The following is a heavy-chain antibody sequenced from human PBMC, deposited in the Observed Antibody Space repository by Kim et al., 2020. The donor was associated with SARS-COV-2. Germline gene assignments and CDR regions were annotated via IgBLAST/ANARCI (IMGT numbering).Heavy chain of an antibody. CDR3: ARDQPMVRGVRPLINGYYYGMDV. V-gene: IGHV3-30*04. CDR2: ISYDGSNK. J-gene: IGHJ6*02. CDR1: GFTFSSYA. Sequence: GGSLRLSCAASGFTFSSYAMHWVRQAPGKGLEWVAVISYDGSNKYYADSVKGRFTISRDNSKNTLYLQMNSLRAEDTAVYYCARDQPMVRGVRPLINGYYYGMDVWGQGTTVTVSS. D-gene: IGHD3-10*01.